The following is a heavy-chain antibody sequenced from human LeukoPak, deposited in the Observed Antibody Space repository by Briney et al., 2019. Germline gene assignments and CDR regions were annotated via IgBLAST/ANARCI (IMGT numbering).Heavy chain of an antibody. CDR1: GGSFSGYY. D-gene: IGHD2-8*01. V-gene: IGHV4-59*10. CDR3: ARVSSNFLNWFDP. CDR2: IYTSGST. Sequence: PSETLSLTCAVYGGSFSGYYWSWIRQPAGKGLEWIGRIYTSGSTNYNPSLKSRVTMSVDTSKNQFSLKLSSVTAADTAVYYCARVSSNFLNWFDPWGQGTLVTVSS. J-gene: IGHJ5*02.